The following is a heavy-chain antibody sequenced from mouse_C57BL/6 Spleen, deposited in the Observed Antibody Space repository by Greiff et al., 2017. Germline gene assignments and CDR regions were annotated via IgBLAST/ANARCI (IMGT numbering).Heavy chain of an antibody. V-gene: IGHV1-78*01. CDR2: IYPRDGST. Sequence: QVQLKQSDAELVKPGASVKISCKVSGYTFTDHTIHWMKQRPEQGLEWIGYIYPRDGSTKYNEKFKGKATLTAYKSSSTAYMQLNSLTSEDSAVYFCARSNEDGYYVSYYFDYWGQGTTLTVSS. D-gene: IGHD2-3*01. J-gene: IGHJ2*01. CDR1: GYTFTDHT. CDR3: ARSNEDGYYVSYYFDY.